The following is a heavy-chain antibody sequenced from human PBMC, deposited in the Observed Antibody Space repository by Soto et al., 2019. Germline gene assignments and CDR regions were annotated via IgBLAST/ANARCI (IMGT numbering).Heavy chain of an antibody. Sequence: LSLTCTVSGGSISSSSYYWGWIRQPPGKGLEWIGSIYYSGSTYYNPSLKSRVTISVDTSKNQFSLKLSSVTAADTAVYYCARHLVREDFDYWGQGTLVTVSS. V-gene: IGHV4-39*01. CDR1: GGSISSSSYY. CDR2: IYYSGST. CDR3: ARHLVREDFDY. J-gene: IGHJ4*02. D-gene: IGHD6-13*01.